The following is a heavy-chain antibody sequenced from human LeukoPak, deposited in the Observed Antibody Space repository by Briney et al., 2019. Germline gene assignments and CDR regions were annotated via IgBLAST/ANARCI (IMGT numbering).Heavy chain of an antibody. Sequence: SVKVSCKASGGTFSSYAISWVRQAPGQGLEWMGGIIPIFGTANYAQKFQGRVTITADESTSTAYMELSSLRSEDTAVYYCARAKYYYGSGTYYYMDVWGKGTTVTISS. J-gene: IGHJ6*03. V-gene: IGHV1-69*13. D-gene: IGHD3-10*01. CDR2: IIPIFGTA. CDR1: GGTFSSYA. CDR3: ARAKYYYGSGTYYYMDV.